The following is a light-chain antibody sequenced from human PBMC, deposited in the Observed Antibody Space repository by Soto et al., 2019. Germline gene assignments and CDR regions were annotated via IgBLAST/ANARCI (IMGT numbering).Light chain of an antibody. CDR1: QSLLHSNAYNY. CDR2: LCS. J-gene: IGKJ2*01. Sequence: EIVMTQSPLSPPVTPGEPASISCRSSQSLLHSNAYNYLDWYLQKPGQSPQLLIYLCSNRASGVPDRFSGSGSGTDFTLKISRVEAEDVGVYYCMQTLQIPHTFGQGTKLEIK. CDR3: MQTLQIPHT. V-gene: IGKV2-28*01.